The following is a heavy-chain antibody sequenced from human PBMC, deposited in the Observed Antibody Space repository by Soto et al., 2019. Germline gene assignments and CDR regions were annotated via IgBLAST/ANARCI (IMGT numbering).Heavy chain of an antibody. CDR2: ISYEGSKK. J-gene: IGHJ6*02. CDR1: GFIFSTYA. CDR3: ARNLQFFDWMGFYGMDV. D-gene: IGHD3-9*01. V-gene: IGHV3-30*04. Sequence: QVQLEESGGGVVQPGRSLRLSCVASGFIFSTYAMYWVRQTPGKGLEWVTFISYEGSKKDYADSVKGRFTISRDNSKNTVYLQMNSLRPEDTAVYYCARNLQFFDWMGFYGMDVWGQGTTVTFSS.